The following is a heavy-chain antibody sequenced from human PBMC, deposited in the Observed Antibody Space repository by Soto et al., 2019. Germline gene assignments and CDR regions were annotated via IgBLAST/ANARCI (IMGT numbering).Heavy chain of an antibody. CDR1: GYTFTSYA. D-gene: IGHD3-10*01. CDR2: INAGNGNT. V-gene: IGHV1-3*01. Sequence: GASVKVSCKASGYTFTSYAMHWVRQAPGQRLEWMGWINAGNGNTEYSQKFQGRVTITRDTSASTAYMELSSLRSEDTAVYYCARVVYYYGSGNWFDPWGQGTLVTVSS. CDR3: ARVVYYYGSGNWFDP. J-gene: IGHJ5*02.